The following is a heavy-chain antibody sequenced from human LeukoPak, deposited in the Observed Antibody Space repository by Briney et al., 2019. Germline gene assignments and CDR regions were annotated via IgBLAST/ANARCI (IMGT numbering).Heavy chain of an antibody. J-gene: IGHJ3*02. Sequence: SETLSLTCTVSGGSISISFSYWAWIRQPPGKGLEWIGSIHYSGSTYYNPSLKSRVTISVDTSKNQFSLKLSSVTAADTAVYYCAMACGSTSCYDGAFDIWGQGTMVTVSS. CDR1: GGSISISFSY. CDR3: AMACGSTSCYDGAFDI. CDR2: IHYSGST. D-gene: IGHD2-2*01. V-gene: IGHV4-39*07.